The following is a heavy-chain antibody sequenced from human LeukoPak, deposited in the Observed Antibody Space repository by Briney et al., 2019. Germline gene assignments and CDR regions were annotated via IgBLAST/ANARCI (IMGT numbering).Heavy chain of an antibody. J-gene: IGHJ4*02. Sequence: GGSLRLSCAASGFTFSSYAMSWVRQAPGKGLEWVSAISGSGGSTYYADSVKGRFTISRDNSKNALYLQMNSLRAEDTAVYYRAKDSHSSGCDYWGQGTLVTVSS. CDR3: AKDSHSSGCDY. V-gene: IGHV3-23*01. CDR2: ISGSGGST. D-gene: IGHD6-19*01. CDR1: GFTFSSYA.